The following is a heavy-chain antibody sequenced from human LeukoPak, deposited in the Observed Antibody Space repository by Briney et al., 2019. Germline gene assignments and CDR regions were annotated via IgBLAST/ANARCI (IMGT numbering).Heavy chain of an antibody. CDR1: GFTVSNNY. V-gene: IGHV3-53*01. D-gene: IGHD1-26*01. CDR2: IFRADRT. J-gene: IGHJ4*02. Sequence: PGGSLRLSCAASGFTVSNNYMSWRRQPPGKGVEWVSIIFRADRTYFADSVKGRFSISRDNSNNTLYLQMNSLRAEDTAVYYCARVGNYYDFDYWGQGTLVTVSS. CDR3: ARVGNYYDFDY.